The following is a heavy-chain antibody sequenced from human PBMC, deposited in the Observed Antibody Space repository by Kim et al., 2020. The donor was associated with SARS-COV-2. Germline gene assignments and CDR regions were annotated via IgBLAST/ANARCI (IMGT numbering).Heavy chain of an antibody. CDR2: IYPGDSDT. V-gene: IGHV5-51*01. CDR1: GYSFTSYW. Sequence: GESLKISCKGSGYSFTSYWISWVRQMPGKGLEWMGIIYPGDSDTRYSPSFQGQVTISVDKSISTAYLQWSSLKASDSAIYYCARQHYDFWSGLLHWGQGTLVTVSS. D-gene: IGHD3-3*01. CDR3: ARQHYDFWSGLLH. J-gene: IGHJ4*02.